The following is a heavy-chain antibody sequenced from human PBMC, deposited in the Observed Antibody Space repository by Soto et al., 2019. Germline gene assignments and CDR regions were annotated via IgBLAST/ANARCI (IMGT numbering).Heavy chain of an antibody. J-gene: IGHJ4*02. CDR3: AREKGDSNPFDF. Sequence: LEPLSLTCTVSGYSISNGYYCLGIGQSPGKGREWMESVYQTVSTSYNPSLESRVTILVDIAKNTFSRRVNSVTAADTAVYFCAREKGDSNPFDFWGPGMLVT. D-gene: IGHD4-4*01. CDR2: VYQTVST. CDR1: GYSISNGYY. V-gene: IGHV4-38-2*02.